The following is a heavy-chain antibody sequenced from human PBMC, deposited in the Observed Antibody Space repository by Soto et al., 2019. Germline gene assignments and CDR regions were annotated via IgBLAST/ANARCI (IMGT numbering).Heavy chain of an antibody. Sequence: ASVKVSCKASGYTFTSYYMHWVRQSPGQGLEWMGIINPSNSTSYAQKFQGRVTMTRDTSTSTVYMELSSLRSEDTAVYYCATVYCSGGSCYSIDYWGQGTLVTVSS. V-gene: IGHV1-46*03. D-gene: IGHD2-15*01. CDR3: ATVYCSGGSCYSIDY. CDR1: GYTFTSYY. CDR2: INPSNST. J-gene: IGHJ4*02.